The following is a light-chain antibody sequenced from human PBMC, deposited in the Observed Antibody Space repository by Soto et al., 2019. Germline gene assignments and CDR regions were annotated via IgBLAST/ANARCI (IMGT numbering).Light chain of an antibody. CDR3: QQYNNWPPYT. CDR1: QSVSNN. J-gene: IGKJ2*01. CDR2: DAS. V-gene: IGKV3-15*01. Sequence: PGERATLSCRTSQSVSNNYLAWYQQKLGQAPRLLIYDASNRASGIPGRFSGSGSGTEFTLTISSLQSDDFAVYYCQQYNNWPPYTFGQGTKVDIK.